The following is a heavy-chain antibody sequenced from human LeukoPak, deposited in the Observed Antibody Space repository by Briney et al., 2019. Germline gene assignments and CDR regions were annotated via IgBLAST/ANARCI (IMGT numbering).Heavy chain of an antibody. J-gene: IGHJ3*02. CDR2: IYYSGST. D-gene: IGHD5-18*01. CDR1: GGSISSYY. V-gene: IGHV4-59*08. CDR3: ARPIVGYGDAFDI. Sequence: PSETLSLTCTVSGGSISSYYWSWIRQPPGKGLVWVGYIYYSGSTNYNPSLKSRVTISVDTSKNQFSLKLSSVTAADTAVYYCARPIVGYGDAFDIWGQGTMVTVSS.